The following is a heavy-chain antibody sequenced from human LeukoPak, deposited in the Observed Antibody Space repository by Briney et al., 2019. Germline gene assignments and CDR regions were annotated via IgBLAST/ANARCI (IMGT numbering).Heavy chain of an antibody. CDR3: ARGAYSSGWAYFDH. D-gene: IGHD6-19*01. Sequence: GGSLRLSCAASGFTFSDYSMNWVRQAPGKGLEWVSYISFSVNTKYYGDSVKGRFTISRDNAKNSLYLHMDSLRAEDAAVYYCARGAYSSGWAYFDHWGQGTLVTVSS. CDR1: GFTFSDYS. CDR2: ISFSVNTK. V-gene: IGHV3-48*04. J-gene: IGHJ4*02.